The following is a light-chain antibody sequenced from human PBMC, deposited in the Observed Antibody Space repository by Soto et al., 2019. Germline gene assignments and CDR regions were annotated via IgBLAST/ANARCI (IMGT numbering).Light chain of an antibody. CDR1: QSLSSAY. J-gene: IGKJ4*01. CDR2: GAS. V-gene: IGKV3-20*01. Sequence: EIVLTQSPGTLSLSPGDRATLSCRASQSLSSAYLVWYQQKPGQAPRLLIYGASTRATGIPDRFSGSGSGTDFTLTISRLESEDFAVYYCQQYGGSPSFGGGIRMEI. CDR3: QQYGGSPS.